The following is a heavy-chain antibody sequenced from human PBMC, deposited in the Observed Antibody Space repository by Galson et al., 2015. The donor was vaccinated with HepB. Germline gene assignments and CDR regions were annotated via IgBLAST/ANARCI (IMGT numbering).Heavy chain of an antibody. V-gene: IGHV1-69*13. J-gene: IGHJ6*03. CDR1: GGTFSSYA. CDR3: ARAAKGIAAAGTLGYYYMDV. Sequence: SVKASCKASGGTFSSYAISWVRQAPGQGLEWMGGIIPIFGTANYAQKFQGRVTITADESTSTAYMELSSLRSEDTAVYYCARAAKGIAAAGTLGYYYMDVWGKGTTVTVSS. D-gene: IGHD6-13*01. CDR2: IIPIFGTA.